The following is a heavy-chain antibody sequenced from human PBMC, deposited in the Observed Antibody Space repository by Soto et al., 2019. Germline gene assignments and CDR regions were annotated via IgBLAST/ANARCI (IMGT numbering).Heavy chain of an antibody. Sequence: SGPTRVNPTQTLTLTCTFSGFPLSTSGMCVSWIRQPPGKALEWLALIDWDDDKYYSTSLKTRLTISKDTSKNQVVLTMTNMDPVDTATYYCERHIAAAGTYYFDYWRQGTLVTVSS. CDR3: ERHIAAAGTYYFDY. D-gene: IGHD6-13*01. CDR2: IDWDDDK. J-gene: IGHJ4*02. CDR1: GFPLSTSGMC. V-gene: IGHV2-70*01.